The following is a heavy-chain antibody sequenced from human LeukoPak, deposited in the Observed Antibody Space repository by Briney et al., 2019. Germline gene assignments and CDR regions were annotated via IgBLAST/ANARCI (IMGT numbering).Heavy chain of an antibody. Sequence: PSETLSLTCTVSGGSISSSSYYWGWIRQPPGKGLEWIGSIHYSGSTNYNPSLKSRVTISVDTSKNQFSLKLSSVTAADTAVYYCARYLGRITMVRGAPNYYYYMDVWGKGTTVTISS. CDR3: ARYLGRITMVRGAPNYYYYMDV. CDR1: GGSISSSSYY. CDR2: IHYSGST. D-gene: IGHD3-10*01. J-gene: IGHJ6*03. V-gene: IGHV4-39*07.